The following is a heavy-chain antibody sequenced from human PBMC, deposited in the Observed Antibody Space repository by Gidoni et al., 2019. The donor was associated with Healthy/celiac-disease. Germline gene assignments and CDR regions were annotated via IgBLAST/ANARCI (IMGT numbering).Heavy chain of an antibody. CDR1: GFPFSSSA. V-gene: IGHV3-23*01. CDR2: ISGSGGST. D-gene: IGHD5-18*01. J-gene: IGHJ6*02. Sequence: EVQLLESGGGLVQPGGSLRLSCAASGFPFSSSAMSWVRQAPGKGLEWVSAISGSGGSTYYADSVKGRFTISRDNSKNTLYLQMNSLRAEDTAVYYCAKDLGYSYGYYYYYDMDVWGQGTTVTVSS. CDR3: AKDLGYSYGYYYYYDMDV.